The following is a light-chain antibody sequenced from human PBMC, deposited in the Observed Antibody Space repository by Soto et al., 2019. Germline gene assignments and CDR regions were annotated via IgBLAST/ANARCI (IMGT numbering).Light chain of an antibody. CDR2: GAS. CDR3: QQYGSSRWT. J-gene: IGKJ1*01. V-gene: IGKV3-20*01. Sequence: EIVLTQSPGTLSLSPGERATLSCRASQSISSNYLAWYHQKPCQAPRLLIYGASSRATGIPDRFSGSGSGTDFTLTISRLEPEDFAVYYCQQYGSSRWTFCQGTKVEI. CDR1: QSISSNY.